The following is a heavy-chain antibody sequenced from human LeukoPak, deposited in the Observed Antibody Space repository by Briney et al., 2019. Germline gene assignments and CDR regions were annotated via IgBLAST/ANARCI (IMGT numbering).Heavy chain of an antibody. CDR1: GGSIRGYY. CDR2: IYSSGST. D-gene: IGHD4-17*01. J-gene: IGHJ4*02. CDR3: ARAQSLDTVTTSRIGYYFDY. Sequence: SETLSLTCNVSGGSIRGYYWSWIRQPPGKGLEWIGYIYSSGSTNYNPSLKSRVTISVDTSKNQFSLKLSSVTAADTAVYYCARAQSLDTVTTSRIGYYFDYWGQGTLVTVSS. V-gene: IGHV4-59*01.